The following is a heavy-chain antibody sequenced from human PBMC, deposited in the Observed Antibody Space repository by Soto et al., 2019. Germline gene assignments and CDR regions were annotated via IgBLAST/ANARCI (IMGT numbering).Heavy chain of an antibody. D-gene: IGHD6-25*01. Sequence: SETLSLTCTVSGGSISSGGYYWSWIRQHPGKGLEWIGYIYYSGSTYYNPSLKSRVAISVDTSKNQFSLKLSSVTAADTAVYYCARVYSSGGWFDPWGQGTLVTVSS. CDR3: ARVYSSGGWFDP. J-gene: IGHJ5*02. V-gene: IGHV4-31*03. CDR2: IYYSGST. CDR1: GGSISSGGYY.